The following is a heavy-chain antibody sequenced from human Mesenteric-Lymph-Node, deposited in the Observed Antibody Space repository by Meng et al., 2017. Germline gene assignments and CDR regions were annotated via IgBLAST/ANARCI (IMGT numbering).Heavy chain of an antibody. CDR3: ARHIKDYYDSSGSLDY. Sequence: QGQLQESGPSLVEPPGTLSLTCTVSGGSITNRTLWSWVRLPPGKGLEWIGEVYLGGTIHHHPSLQSRVTISVDTSKNQFSLKLSSVTAADTAVYYCARHIKDYYDSSGSLDYWGQGTLVTVSS. J-gene: IGHJ4*02. CDR2: VYLGGTI. V-gene: IGHV4-4*03. D-gene: IGHD3-22*01. CDR1: GGSITNRTL.